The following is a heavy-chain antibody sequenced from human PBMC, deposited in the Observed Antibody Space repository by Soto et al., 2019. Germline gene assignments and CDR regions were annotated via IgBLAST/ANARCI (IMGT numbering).Heavy chain of an antibody. CDR2: ISSSSSTI. Sequence: GGSLRLSCAASGFTFSSYSMNWVRQAPGKGLEWVSYISSSSSTIYYADSVKGRFTISRDNAKNSLYLQMNSLRDEDTAVYYCARDDDFWSGYPIYYYGMDVWGQRTTVTVSS. CDR1: GFTFSSYS. J-gene: IGHJ6*02. CDR3: ARDDDFWSGYPIYYYGMDV. D-gene: IGHD3-3*01. V-gene: IGHV3-48*02.